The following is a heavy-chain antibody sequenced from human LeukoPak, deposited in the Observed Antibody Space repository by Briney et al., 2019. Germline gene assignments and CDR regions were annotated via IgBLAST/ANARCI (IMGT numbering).Heavy chain of an antibody. V-gene: IGHV4-31*03. D-gene: IGHD3-10*01. Sequence: PSQTLSLTCSVSGVSISTGGYYWSWIRQHPGKGLEWIGYIYYSGSTYYNPSLKSRVTISVDTSKNQFSLKLSSVTAADTAVYYCARDGGRLWFGEFPGFDPWGQGTLVTVSS. CDR2: IYYSGST. CDR1: GVSISTGGYY. J-gene: IGHJ5*02. CDR3: ARDGGRLWFGEFPGFDP.